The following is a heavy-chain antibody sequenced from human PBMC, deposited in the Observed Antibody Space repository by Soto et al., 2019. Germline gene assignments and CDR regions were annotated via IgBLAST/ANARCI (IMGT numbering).Heavy chain of an antibody. CDR1: GYTFTSYG. Sequence: QVQLVQSGAEVKKPGASVKVSCKASGYTFTSYGISWVRQAPGQGLEWMGWISAYNGNTNYAQNLQGRVTMTTDTSKSTAYMELRSLRSDDTTVYYCARVLEGSSSFRALGGNWFDPWGQGTLVTVSS. CDR2: ISAYNGNT. J-gene: IGHJ5*02. V-gene: IGHV1-18*04. CDR3: ARVLEGSSSFRALGGNWFDP. D-gene: IGHD6-6*01.